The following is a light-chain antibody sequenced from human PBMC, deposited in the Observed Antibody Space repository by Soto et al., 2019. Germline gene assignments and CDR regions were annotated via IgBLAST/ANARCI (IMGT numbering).Light chain of an antibody. Sequence: DIQMTQSPSSLSASVGDRVTITCRASQSISSYLNWYQQKPGKAPKLLIYAASSLQSGGPSRFSGSGSGTYFTLTISSLQPEDFATYYCQQSYSTLWTFGQGTKLEIK. CDR1: QSISSY. CDR3: QQSYSTLWT. V-gene: IGKV1-39*01. J-gene: IGKJ1*01. CDR2: AAS.